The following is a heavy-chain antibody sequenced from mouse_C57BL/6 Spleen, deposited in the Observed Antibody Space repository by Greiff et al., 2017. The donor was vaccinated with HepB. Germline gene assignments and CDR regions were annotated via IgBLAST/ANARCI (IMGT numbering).Heavy chain of an antibody. Sequence: VQLQQPGAELVKPGASVKMSCKASGYTFTGYWITWVKQRPGQGLEWIGDIYPGSGSTYYNEKFKSKATLTVDTSSSTAYMQLSSLTSEDSAVYYCARRYYGSFWYFDVWGTGTTVTVSS. V-gene: IGHV1-55*01. CDR3: ARRYYGSFWYFDV. CDR1: GYTFTGYW. D-gene: IGHD1-1*01. CDR2: IYPGSGST. J-gene: IGHJ1*03.